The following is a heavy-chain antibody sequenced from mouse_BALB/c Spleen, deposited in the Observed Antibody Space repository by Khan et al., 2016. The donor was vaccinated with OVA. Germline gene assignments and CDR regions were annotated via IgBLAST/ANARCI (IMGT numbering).Heavy chain of an antibody. CDR2: IGSGEST. V-gene: IGHV5-6-5*01. Sequence: EVELVESGGGLVKPGGSLKLSCEASGFTFSNYAMSWVRQSPEKRLEWVASIGSGESTYYLDSVKGRFTISRDNARNILYLQMSSLRSEDTAMYYSARDYWFAYWGQGTLVTVSA. CDR1: GFTFSNYA. J-gene: IGHJ3*01. CDR3: ARDYWFAY.